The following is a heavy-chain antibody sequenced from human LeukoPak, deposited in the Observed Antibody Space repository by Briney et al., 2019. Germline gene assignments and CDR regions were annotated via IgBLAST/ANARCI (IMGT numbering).Heavy chain of an antibody. V-gene: IGHV4-38-2*02. D-gene: IGHD2-8*01. CDR2: IYHSGST. Sequence: SETLSLTCGVSGYSISSCHYWGWIRQPPRKVLEWSWMIYHSGSTHYNPSLKSRVITSVDTSKNQFSLKLTSVTDADTAVYYCATDNGGRFDSWGQGTLVTVSS. CDR1: GYSISSCHY. CDR3: ATDNGGRFDS. J-gene: IGHJ4*02.